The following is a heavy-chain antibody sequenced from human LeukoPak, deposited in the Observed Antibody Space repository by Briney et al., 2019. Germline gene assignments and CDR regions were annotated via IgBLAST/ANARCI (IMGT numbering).Heavy chain of an antibody. J-gene: IGHJ4*02. D-gene: IGHD6-13*01. CDR1: GYTFTSYD. Sequence: SVKVSCKASGYTFTSYDINWVRQATGQGLEWMGGIIPIFGTANYAQKFQGRVTITTDESTSTAYTELSSLRSEDTAVYYCARDRIEADRYFDYWGQGTLVTVSS. CDR2: IIPIFGTA. CDR3: ARDRIEADRYFDY. V-gene: IGHV1-69*05.